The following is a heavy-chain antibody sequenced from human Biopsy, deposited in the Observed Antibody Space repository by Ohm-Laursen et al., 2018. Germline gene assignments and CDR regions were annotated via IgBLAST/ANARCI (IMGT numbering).Heavy chain of an antibody. D-gene: IGHD4-11*01. CDR1: GDSVTKYY. CDR2: IYYSVMT. Sequence: SDTLSLTCPVSGDSVTKYYWSWIRQPPGKGLEWIGHIYYSVMTNYNPSLQSRVSISVDTSRNQVSLTLSSVTAADTAVYYCARDSGILNYGNFKYYHYYGMDVWGKGTKVTVSS. CDR3: ARDSGILNYGNFKYYHYYGMDV. J-gene: IGHJ6*04. V-gene: IGHV4-59*02.